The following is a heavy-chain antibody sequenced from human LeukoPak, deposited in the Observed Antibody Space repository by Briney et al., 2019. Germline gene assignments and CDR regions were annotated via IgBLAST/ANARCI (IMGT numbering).Heavy chain of an antibody. J-gene: IGHJ6*02. CDR2: INPNSGGT. CDR3: ATSIAPSYYYGMDV. V-gene: IGHV1-2*04. CDR1: GYTFTGYY. Sequence: ASVTVSCKASGYTFTGYYMHWVRQAPGQGLEWMGWINPNSGGTNYAQKFQGWVTMTRDTSISTAYMELSRLRSDDTAVYYCATSIAPSYYYGMDVWGQGTTVTVSS. D-gene: IGHD6-6*01.